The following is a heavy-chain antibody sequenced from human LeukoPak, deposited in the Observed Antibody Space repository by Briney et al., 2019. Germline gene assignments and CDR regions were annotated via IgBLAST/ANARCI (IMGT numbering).Heavy chain of an antibody. V-gene: IGHV1-69*05. CDR2: IIPIFGTA. D-gene: IGHD3-10*01. CDR1: GGTFSSYA. CDR3: ARAVGWFGELLGAFDI. J-gene: IGHJ3*02. Sequence: GASVKVSXKASGGTFSSYAISWVRQAPGQGLEWMGRIIPIFGTANYAQKFQGRVTITTDESTSTAYMELSSLRSEDTAVYYCARAVGWFGELLGAFDIWGQGTMVTVSS.